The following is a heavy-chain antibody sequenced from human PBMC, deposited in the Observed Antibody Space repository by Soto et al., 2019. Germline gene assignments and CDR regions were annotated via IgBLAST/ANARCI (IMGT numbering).Heavy chain of an antibody. Sequence: ASGTVSCRASGSTFTYFYMHGVRQAPGQGLEWMGRINPNSGGTNYAQKFQGRVTMTTDKSTSTAYMELSSLRSEDTAVYYCARERTIFGVVMIDYWGQGTLVNVS. D-gene: IGHD3-3*01. CDR2: INPNSGGT. J-gene: IGHJ4*02. CDR3: ARERTIFGVVMIDY. V-gene: IGHV1-2*02. CDR1: GSTFTYFY.